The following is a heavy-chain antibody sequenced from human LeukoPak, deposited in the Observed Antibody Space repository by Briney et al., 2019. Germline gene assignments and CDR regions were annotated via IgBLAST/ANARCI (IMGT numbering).Heavy chain of an antibody. CDR1: GFTFSNAW. V-gene: IGHV3-15*01. CDR2: IKSKTDGGTT. Sequence: PGGSLRLSCAASGFTFSNAWMSWVRQAPGKGLEWVGRIKSKTDGGTTDYAAPVKGRFTISRDDSKNTLYLQMNSLKTEDTAVYYCTIDPHYDYVWGSYRKFDYWGQGTLVTVSS. CDR3: TIDPHYDYVWGSYRKFDY. D-gene: IGHD3-16*02. J-gene: IGHJ4*02.